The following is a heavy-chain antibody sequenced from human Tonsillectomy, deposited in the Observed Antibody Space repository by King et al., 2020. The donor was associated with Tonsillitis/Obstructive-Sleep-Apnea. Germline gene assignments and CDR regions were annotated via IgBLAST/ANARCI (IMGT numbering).Heavy chain of an antibody. D-gene: IGHD3-22*01. V-gene: IGHV2-26*01. CDR2: IFSNDGK. Sequence: QFTLKESGPVLVKPTKTLTLTCTVSGFSLSNARMGVSWIRQPPGKALEWLAHIFSNDGKSYSTSLKSRLTISKDTSKSQVVRTMTNMDPVDTATYYCARILYYDSSGQYSGAFDIWGQGTMVTVSS. J-gene: IGHJ3*02. CDR3: ARILYYDSSGQYSGAFDI. CDR1: GFSLSNARMG.